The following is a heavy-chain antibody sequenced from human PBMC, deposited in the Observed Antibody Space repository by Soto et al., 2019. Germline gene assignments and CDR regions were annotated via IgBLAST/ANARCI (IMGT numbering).Heavy chain of an antibody. CDR3: ARDLSRVNVLRYFDY. D-gene: IGHD3-9*01. V-gene: IGHV1-46*03. CDR1: GYTFTSYY. CDR2: INPSGGST. Sequence: SVKVSCKASGYTFTSYYMHWVRQAPGQGLEWMGIINPSGGSTSYAQKFQGRVTMTRDTSTSTVYMELSSLRSEDTAVYYCARDLSRVNVLRYFDYWGQGTLVTVSS. J-gene: IGHJ4*02.